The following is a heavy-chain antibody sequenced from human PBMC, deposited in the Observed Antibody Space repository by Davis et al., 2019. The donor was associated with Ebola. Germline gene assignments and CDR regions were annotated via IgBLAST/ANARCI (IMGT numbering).Heavy chain of an antibody. V-gene: IGHV4-39*01. D-gene: IGHD6-13*01. CDR1: GGSISSNSYY. CDR2: LYYSGST. J-gene: IGHJ5*02. Sequence: MPGGSLRLSCTVSGGSISSNSYYWAWIRQPPGKGLEWIGSLYYSGSTYYNPSVKSRVTISVDTSKNQFSLKLSSVTAADTAVYYCARRGTSSWYAGWFDPWGQGTLVTVSS. CDR3: ARRGTSSWYAGWFDP.